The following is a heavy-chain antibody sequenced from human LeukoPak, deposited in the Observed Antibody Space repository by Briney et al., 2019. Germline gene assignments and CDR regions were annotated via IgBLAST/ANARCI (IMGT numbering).Heavy chain of an antibody. Sequence: GASVKVSCKASGYTFTSYAVHWVRQAPGQRLEWMGWINAGNGNTKYSQKFQGRVTITRDTSASTAYMELSSLRSEDTAVYYCARVEWLPGNAFDIWGQGTMVTVSS. CDR3: ARVEWLPGNAFDI. V-gene: IGHV1-3*01. J-gene: IGHJ3*02. D-gene: IGHD5-24*01. CDR1: GYTFTSYA. CDR2: INAGNGNT.